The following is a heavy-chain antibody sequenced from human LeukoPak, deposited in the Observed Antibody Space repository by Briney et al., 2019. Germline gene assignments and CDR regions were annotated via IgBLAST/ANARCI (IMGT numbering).Heavy chain of an antibody. CDR3: AKVGFTPNPGNYYYYYMDV. CDR2: IWYDGSNK. V-gene: IGHV3-33*06. J-gene: IGHJ6*03. CDR1: GFMFSSYG. Sequence: PGRSLRLSCAASGFMFSSYGMQWVRQAPGKGPEWVAVIWYDGSNKYYGDSVKGRFTISRDNSKNTLHLQMNSLRAEDTAVYYCAKVGFTPNPGNYYYYYMDVWGKGTTVTVSS. D-gene: IGHD2-15*01.